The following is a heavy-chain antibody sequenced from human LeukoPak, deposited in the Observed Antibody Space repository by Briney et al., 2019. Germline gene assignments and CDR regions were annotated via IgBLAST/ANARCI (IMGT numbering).Heavy chain of an antibody. CDR2: IIPILGIA. Sequence: SVKVSCKASGGTFSSYAISWVRQAPGQGLEWMGRIIPILGIANYAQKFQGRVTMTTDTSTSTANMELRSLRSDDTAVYYCARDNYGSGSYRDYWGQGTLVTVSS. CDR3: ARDNYGSGSYRDY. D-gene: IGHD3-10*01. V-gene: IGHV1-69*04. CDR1: GGTFSSYA. J-gene: IGHJ4*02.